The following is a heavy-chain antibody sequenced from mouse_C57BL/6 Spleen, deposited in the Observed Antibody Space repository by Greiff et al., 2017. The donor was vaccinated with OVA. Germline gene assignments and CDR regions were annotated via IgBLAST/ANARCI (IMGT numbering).Heavy chain of an antibody. CDR1: GYTFTSYW. V-gene: IGHV1-50*01. Sequence: QVQLQQSGAELVKPGASVKLSCKASGYTFTSYWMQWVKQRPGQGLEWIGEIDPSDSYTNYNQKFKGKATLTVDTSSSTAYMQLSSLTSEDSAVYYCARRGGSSLWFAYWGQGTLVTVSA. CDR3: ARRGGSSLWFAY. D-gene: IGHD1-1*01. CDR2: IDPSDSYT. J-gene: IGHJ3*01.